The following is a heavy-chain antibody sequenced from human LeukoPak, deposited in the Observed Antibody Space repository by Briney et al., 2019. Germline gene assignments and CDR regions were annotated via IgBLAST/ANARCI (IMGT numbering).Heavy chain of an antibody. CDR3: ARVKRMAVASLYYFDS. CDR1: GDSVSSNSAT. J-gene: IGHJ4*02. Sequence: SQTLSLTCAISGDSVSSNSATWNWIRQSPSRGLEWLGRTYYRSKWYSDYAVSVKSRITINTDTSKNQSSLQLNSVTPEDTAIYYCARVKRMAVASLYYFDSWGQGTLVTVSS. D-gene: IGHD6-19*01. V-gene: IGHV6-1*01. CDR2: TYYRSKWYS.